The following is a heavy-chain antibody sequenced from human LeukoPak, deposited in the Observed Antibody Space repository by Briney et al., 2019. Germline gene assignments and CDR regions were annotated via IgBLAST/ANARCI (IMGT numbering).Heavy chain of an antibody. Sequence: GGSLRLSCAASGFTFSSYEMNWVRQAPGKGLEWVSYISSSGSTLYYADSVKGRFTISRDNAKNSLYLQMNSLRAEDTSVYYCARDPTYYYDSSGYYYHGMDVWGQGTTVTVSS. CDR2: ISSSGSTL. J-gene: IGHJ6*02. V-gene: IGHV3-48*03. D-gene: IGHD3-22*01. CDR3: ARDPTYYYDSSGYYYHGMDV. CDR1: GFTFSSYE.